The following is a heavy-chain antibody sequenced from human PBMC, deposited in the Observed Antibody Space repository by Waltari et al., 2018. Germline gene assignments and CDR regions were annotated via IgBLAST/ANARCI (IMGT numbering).Heavy chain of an antibody. D-gene: IGHD5-18*01. J-gene: IGHJ4*02. CDR2: ISYDGSNK. CDR3: ARGARGYSYGFFDY. Sequence: QVQLVESGGGVVQPGRSLGLSCAAPGFTFSSYSMHWVRQSPGKGLEWVAVISYDGSNKYYADSVKGRFSISRDNSKNTLYLQMNSLRAEDTAVYYCARGARGYSYGFFDYWGQGTLVTVSS. V-gene: IGHV3-30*01. CDR1: GFTFSSYS.